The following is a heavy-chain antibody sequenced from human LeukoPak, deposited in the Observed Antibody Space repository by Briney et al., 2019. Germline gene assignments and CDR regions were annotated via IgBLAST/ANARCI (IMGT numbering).Heavy chain of an antibody. CDR3: ASYPRYVSSPPFDY. V-gene: IGHV1-2*02. J-gene: IGHJ4*02. CDR2: INPNTGDT. Sequence: ASVKVSCKASGYIFTAYYMHWVRQAPGQGFEWMGWINPNTGDTSYAQKFQGRVTMTRDTTISTAYKDLSSLTSDDAAVYYCASYPRYVSSPPFDYWGQGTQVSVSS. CDR1: GYIFTAYY. D-gene: IGHD2-15*01.